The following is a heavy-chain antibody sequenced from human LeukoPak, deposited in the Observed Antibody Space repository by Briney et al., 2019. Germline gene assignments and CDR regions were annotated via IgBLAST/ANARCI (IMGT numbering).Heavy chain of an antibody. D-gene: IGHD3-10*01. CDR1: GYTFTGYY. J-gene: IGHJ3*02. CDR2: INPNSGGT. V-gene: IGHV1-2*02. Sequence: WASVKVSCKAFGYTFTGYYMHWVRQAPGQGLEWMGWINPNSGGTNYAQKFQGRVTMTRDTSISTAYMELSRLRSDDTAVYYCARSRMVRGVNDAFDIWGQGTMVTVSS. CDR3: ARSRMVRGVNDAFDI.